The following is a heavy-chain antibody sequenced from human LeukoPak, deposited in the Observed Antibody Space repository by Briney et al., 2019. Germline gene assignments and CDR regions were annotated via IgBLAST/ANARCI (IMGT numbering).Heavy chain of an antibody. CDR3: ARDRGYTYGFPSDY. D-gene: IGHD5-18*01. V-gene: IGHV3-48*04. J-gene: IGHJ4*02. Sequence: HPEGSLRLSCAASGFTFSTYSMNWVRQAPGRGLEWVSYISNSGGTIYYADSVKGRFTISRDNAKNSLYLQMNSLRAEDTAVYYCARDRGYTYGFPSDYWGQGTLVTASS. CDR1: GFTFSTYS. CDR2: ISNSGGTI.